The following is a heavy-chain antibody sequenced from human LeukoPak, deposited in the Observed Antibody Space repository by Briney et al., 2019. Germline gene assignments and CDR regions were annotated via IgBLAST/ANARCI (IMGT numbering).Heavy chain of an antibody. V-gene: IGHV4-59*08. J-gene: IGHJ3*02. CDR1: GGSISSYY. D-gene: IGHD3-10*01. Sequence: SETLSLTCTVSGGSISSYYWSWIRQPPGKGLEWIGYIYYSGSTNYNPSLKSRVTISVDTSKNQFSLKLSSVTAADTAVYYCATYTMVRGDDIWGQGTMVTVSS. CDR2: IYYSGST. CDR3: ATYTMVRGDDI.